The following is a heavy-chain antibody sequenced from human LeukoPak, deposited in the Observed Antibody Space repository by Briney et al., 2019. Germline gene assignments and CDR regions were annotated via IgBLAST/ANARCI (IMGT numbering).Heavy chain of an antibody. CDR3: ARGEYSISHFGY. CDR1: GYSFSNYG. V-gene: IGHV1-18*01. Sequence: ASVKVSCKASGYSFSNYGIGWARQAPGQGLDWMGWNSTYTDDIKYAENLQGRLTMTTDTPTSTAYMELRRLRSDDTAVYYCARGEYSISHFGYWGQGTQVVVSS. J-gene: IGHJ4*02. CDR2: NSTYTDDI. D-gene: IGHD6-6*01.